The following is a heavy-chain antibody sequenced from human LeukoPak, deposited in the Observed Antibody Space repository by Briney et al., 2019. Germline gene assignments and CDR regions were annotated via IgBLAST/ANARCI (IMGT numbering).Heavy chain of an antibody. Sequence: GGSLRLSCTASGFTFGDYAMTWVRQAPGKGLEWVGFIRSKVYGGTPEYAASVKGRFTISRDDSKGVAYLQMNSLKTEDTAVYYCTRDQTPYYWGQGTLVTVSS. CDR1: GFTFGDYA. J-gene: IGHJ4*02. CDR2: IRSKVYGGTP. V-gene: IGHV3-49*04. CDR3: TRDQTPYY.